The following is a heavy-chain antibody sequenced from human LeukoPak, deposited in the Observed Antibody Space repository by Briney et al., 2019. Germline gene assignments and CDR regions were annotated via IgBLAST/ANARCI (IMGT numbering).Heavy chain of an antibody. CDR3: TGLYGGSYAY. Sequence: PGGSLRLSCVASGFTFSSYVMNWVRRAPGKGLEWVSAISGNGGSTYYADSVKGRFTISRDNSRNIVFLQINSLRAEDTAMYYCTGLYGGSYAYWGQGTLVTVSS. D-gene: IGHD1-26*01. CDR2: ISGNGGST. CDR1: GFTFSSYV. V-gene: IGHV3-23*01. J-gene: IGHJ4*02.